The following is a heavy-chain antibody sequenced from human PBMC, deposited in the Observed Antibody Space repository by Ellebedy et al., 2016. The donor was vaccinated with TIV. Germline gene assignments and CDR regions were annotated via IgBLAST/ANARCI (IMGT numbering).Heavy chain of an antibody. V-gene: IGHV4-34*01. CDR3: ATGLGYGVLDF. CDR1: GGSSSGYY. Sequence: MPSETLSLTCAVSGGSSSGYYWTWIRQSPGKGLEWIGEINQSGFTNYNPSLKSRVTMSADTSKNPFFLKVTSVTAADTGIYYCATGLGYGVLDFWGQGTLVSVSS. J-gene: IGHJ4*02. D-gene: IGHD4-17*01. CDR2: INQSGFT.